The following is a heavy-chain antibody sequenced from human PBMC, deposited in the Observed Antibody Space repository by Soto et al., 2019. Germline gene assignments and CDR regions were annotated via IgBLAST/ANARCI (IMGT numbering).Heavy chain of an antibody. J-gene: IGHJ5*02. D-gene: IGHD2-2*01. CDR2: IYTAGGT. Sequence: GGSLRLSCAASGFAVSNTYMTWVRQPPGKGLECVSVIYTAGGTNSADSVKGRFIISRDNSKNTLYLQMNSLRDEDTAVYYCARALPVAKGGFDPWGQGTLVTVSS. CDR3: ARALPVAKGGFDP. CDR1: GFAVSNTY. V-gene: IGHV3-53*01.